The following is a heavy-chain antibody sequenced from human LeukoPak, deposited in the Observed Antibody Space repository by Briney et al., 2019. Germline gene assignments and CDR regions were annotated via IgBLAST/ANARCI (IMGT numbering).Heavy chain of an antibody. CDR2: ISYDGNNK. CDR3: AKKRSGYNYESVDY. CDR1: GFTFSSYG. D-gene: IGHD5-24*01. Sequence: GRSLRLSCAASGFTFSSYGMHWVRQAPGKGLEWVAVISYDGNNKYYADSVKGRLTISRDNSKNTLYLQMDNLRAEDTAVYYCAKKRSGYNYESVDYWGQGTLVTVSS. V-gene: IGHV3-30*18. J-gene: IGHJ4*02.